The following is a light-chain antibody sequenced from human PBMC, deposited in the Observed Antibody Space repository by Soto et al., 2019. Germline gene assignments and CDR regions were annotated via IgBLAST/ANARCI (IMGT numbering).Light chain of an antibody. V-gene: IGKV3-20*01. CDR1: QSVSSSY. CDR2: GAS. CDR3: QQYVSSRFT. Sequence: EIVLTQSPGTLSLSPGERATLSCRASQSVSSSYLAWYQQKPGQAPRLLIYGASSRATCIPDRFSGSGSGTDFTLTISRLEPEDFAVYYCQQYVSSRFTFGPGTKVDIK. J-gene: IGKJ3*01.